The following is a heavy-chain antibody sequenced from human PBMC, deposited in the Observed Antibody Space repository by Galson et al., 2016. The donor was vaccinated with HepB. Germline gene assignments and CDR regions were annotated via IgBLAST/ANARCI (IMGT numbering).Heavy chain of an antibody. J-gene: IGHJ6*02. Sequence: SVKGRFTISRDNAKNSLYLQMNSLRAEDTAVYYCARVMVRGVSHDYSYSYGMDVWGQGTTVTVSS. CDR3: ARVMVRGVSHDYSYSYGMDV. V-gene: IGHV3-11*06. D-gene: IGHD3-10*01.